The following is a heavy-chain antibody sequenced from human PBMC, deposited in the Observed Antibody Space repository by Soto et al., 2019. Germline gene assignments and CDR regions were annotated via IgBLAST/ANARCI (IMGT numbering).Heavy chain of an antibody. J-gene: IGHJ4*02. CDR1: GYXSSNFL. V-gene: IGHV5-51*01. Sequence: PXEXLKISCRCSGYXSSNFLLAWVRHLPGKGLELMGIIYPGDHETRYSPSFHGKVTISADKYINTAYLQLSSLEASDSAFYYCARSPRSSPYFDYWGQGALVTVSS. CDR2: IYPGDHET. D-gene: IGHD6-13*01. CDR3: ARSPRSSPYFDY.